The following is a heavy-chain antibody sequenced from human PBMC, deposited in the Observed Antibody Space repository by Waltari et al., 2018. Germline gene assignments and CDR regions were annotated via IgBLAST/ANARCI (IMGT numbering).Heavy chain of an antibody. V-gene: IGHV1-69*01. CDR3: ARDSGGGLRSNYYYGMDV. CDR2: INPIFGTQ. Sequence: QVQLVQSGAEVKKPGSSVKVSCKASGGTFSSYAISWVRQAPGQGLEWMGGINPIFGTQNAAKKCQGRVTITEDESTSTAYMELSSLRAEDTAVYYCARDSGGGLRSNYYYGMDVWGQGTTVTVSS. J-gene: IGHJ6*02. CDR1: GGTFSSYA. D-gene: IGHD4-17*01.